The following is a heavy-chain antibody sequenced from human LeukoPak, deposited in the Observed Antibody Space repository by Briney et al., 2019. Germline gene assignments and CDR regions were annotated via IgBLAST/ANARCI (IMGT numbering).Heavy chain of an antibody. CDR3: ARSPPAMTTPYGMDV. Sequence: ASVKVSCKASGYTFTSYGISWVRQAPGQGLEWMGWISAYNGNTNYAQKLRGRVTMTTDTSTSTAYMELRSLRSDDTAVYYCARSPPAMTTPYGMDVWGQGTTVTVSS. CDR2: ISAYNGNT. V-gene: IGHV1-18*01. D-gene: IGHD4-17*01. J-gene: IGHJ6*02. CDR1: GYTFTSYG.